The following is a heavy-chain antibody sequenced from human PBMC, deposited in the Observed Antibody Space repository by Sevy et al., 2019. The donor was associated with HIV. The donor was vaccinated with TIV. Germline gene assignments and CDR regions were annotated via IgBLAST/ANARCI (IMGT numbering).Heavy chain of an antibody. V-gene: IGHV3-23*01. D-gene: IGHD3-16*02. Sequence: GGSLRPSCAASGFTFSDYAMSWVRQAPGKGLECVSGISGGGGSTYYADSVKGRFTIFRDNSKNTMYIQMNSLTAEDTALYYCAKLDNYVWGNYRSAQFDYWGPGTLVTVSS. J-gene: IGHJ4*02. CDR2: ISGGGGST. CDR1: GFTFSDYA. CDR3: AKLDNYVWGNYRSAQFDY.